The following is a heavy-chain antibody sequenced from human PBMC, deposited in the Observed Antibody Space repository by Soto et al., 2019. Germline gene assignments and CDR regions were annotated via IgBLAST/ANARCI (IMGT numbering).Heavy chain of an antibody. V-gene: IGHV1-18*01. J-gene: IGHJ5*02. CDR2: ISAYNGNT. D-gene: IGHD1-1*01. CDR3: ARDEGYTIPFGWFDP. Sequence: QVQLVQSGAEVKKPGASVKVSCKASGYTFTSYGISWVRQAPGQGLEWMGWISAYNGNTNYAQKLQGRVTMTTDTSTRTAYMELRSLKSDDTAVYYCARDEGYTIPFGWFDPWGQGTLVTVSS. CDR1: GYTFTSYG.